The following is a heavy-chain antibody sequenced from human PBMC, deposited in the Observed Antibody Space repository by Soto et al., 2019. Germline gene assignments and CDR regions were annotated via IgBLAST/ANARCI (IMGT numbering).Heavy chain of an antibody. V-gene: IGHV3-66*01. CDR3: ARDYDTSRGDWAYYGIDV. D-gene: IGHD3-9*01. CDR1: GLTVSTNY. Sequence: EVQLVESGGGLVQPGGSLRISCAASGLTVSTNYMSWVRQAPGKGLEWVSIIYYGGTTYYADSVKGRFTISRDDSTNTLYLQTHSLRAEDTAVYYCARDYDTSRGDWAYYGIDVWGQGTTVTVSS. J-gene: IGHJ6*01. CDR2: IYYGGTT.